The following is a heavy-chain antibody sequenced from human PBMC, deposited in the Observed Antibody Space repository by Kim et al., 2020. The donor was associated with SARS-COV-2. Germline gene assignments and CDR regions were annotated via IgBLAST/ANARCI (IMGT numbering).Heavy chain of an antibody. D-gene: IGHD2-2*01. CDR3: SKDIISRTIPRNFDS. V-gene: IGHV3-23*01. J-gene: IGHJ4*01. Sequence: DSVNCRFTISRDNYNNVFHLQMNSLRAEDTAVYYCSKDIISRTIPRNFDSWGHGTLVTVSS.